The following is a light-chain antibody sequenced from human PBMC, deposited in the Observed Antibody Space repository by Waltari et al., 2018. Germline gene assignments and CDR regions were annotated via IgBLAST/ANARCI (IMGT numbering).Light chain of an antibody. CDR1: SSDVGSYNL. Sequence: QSALTQPASVSGSPGQSITISCTGPSSDVGSYNLVSWSQQHPGKAPKLMIYEGSKRPSGVSNRFSGSKSGNTASLTISGLQAEDEADYYCCSYAGSSTFDVVFGGGTKLTVL. J-gene: IGLJ2*01. CDR2: EGS. V-gene: IGLV2-23*03. CDR3: CSYAGSSTFDVV.